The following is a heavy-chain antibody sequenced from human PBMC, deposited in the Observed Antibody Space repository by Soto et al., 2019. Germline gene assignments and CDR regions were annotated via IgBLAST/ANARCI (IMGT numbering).Heavy chain of an antibody. V-gene: IGHV3-49*03. CDR2: IRSKAYGGTT. CDR1: GFTFGDYA. Sequence: GGSLRLSCTASGFTFGDYAMSWFRQAPGKGLEWVGFIRSKAYGGTTEYAASVKGRFTISRDDSKSIAYLQMNSLKTEDTAVYYCTRALAFSMVTLESNYFDYRGQGTLVTGSS. D-gene: IGHD5-18*01. J-gene: IGHJ4*02. CDR3: TRALAFSMVTLESNYFDY.